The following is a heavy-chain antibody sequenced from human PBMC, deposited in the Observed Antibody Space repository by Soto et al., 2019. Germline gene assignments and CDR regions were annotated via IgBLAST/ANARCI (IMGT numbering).Heavy chain of an antibody. D-gene: IGHD6-19*01. J-gene: IGHJ4*02. V-gene: IGHV5-51*01. CDR1: GSGFW. Sequence: PGESLKISCQSPGSGFWSAWVRQMPGKGLEWIGSIYPGDSDTRYNPSFQGLVTISADRFISASYLQWTSLKASDTALYHCVRQTPLDCNAWYIWGQGALVTV. CDR3: VRQTPLDCNAWYI. CDR2: IYPGDSDT.